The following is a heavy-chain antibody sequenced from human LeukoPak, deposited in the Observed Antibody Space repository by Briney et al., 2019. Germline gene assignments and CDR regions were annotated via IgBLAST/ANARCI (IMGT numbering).Heavy chain of an antibody. CDR3: ARDHDYGDYRNWFDP. Sequence: EASVKVSCKASGYTFTSYAMHWVRQAPGQRLEWMGWINAGNGNTKYSQKFQGRVTITRDTSASTAYMELSSLRSEDTAVYYCARDHDYGDYRNWFDPWGQGTLVTVSS. CDR2: INAGNGNT. J-gene: IGHJ5*02. D-gene: IGHD4-17*01. V-gene: IGHV1-3*01. CDR1: GYTFTSYA.